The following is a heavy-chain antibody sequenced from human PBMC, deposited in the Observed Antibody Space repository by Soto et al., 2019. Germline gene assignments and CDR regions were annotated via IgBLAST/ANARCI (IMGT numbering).Heavy chain of an antibody. V-gene: IGHV4-38-2*01. D-gene: IGHD2-21*01. Sequence: ETLSLTCAVSGYSISSGYYWGWIRQPPGKGLEWIGSIYHSGSTYYNPSLKSRVTISVDTSKNQFSLKLSSVTAADTAVYYCARGDWDRLGWFDPWGQGTLVTVSS. CDR3: ARGDWDRLGWFDP. CDR2: IYHSGST. J-gene: IGHJ5*02. CDR1: GYSISSGYY.